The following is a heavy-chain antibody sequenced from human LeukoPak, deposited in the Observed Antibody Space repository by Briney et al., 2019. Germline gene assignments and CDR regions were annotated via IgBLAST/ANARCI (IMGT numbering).Heavy chain of an antibody. J-gene: IGHJ4*02. CDR3: ARVIVVRCGVVVTGPVDY. CDR1: GGTFSSYA. V-gene: IGHV1-18*01. Sequence: ASVKVSCKASGGTFSSYAISWVRQAPGQGLEWMGWISAYNGNTNYAQKLQGRVTMTTDTSTSTAYMELRSLRSDDTAVYYCARVIVVRCGVVVTGPVDYWGQGALVTVSS. CDR2: ISAYNGNT. D-gene: IGHD2-21*02.